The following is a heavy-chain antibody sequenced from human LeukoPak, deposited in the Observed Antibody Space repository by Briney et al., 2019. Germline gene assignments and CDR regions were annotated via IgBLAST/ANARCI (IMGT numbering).Heavy chain of an antibody. J-gene: IGHJ5*02. Sequence: SETLSLTCTVSGGSISSYYWSWIRQPPGKGLEWIGYIYYSGSTNYNPSLKSRVTISVDTSKNQFSLKLSSVTAADTAVYYCARTPYDFWSGYYGGASWFDLWGQGTLVTVSS. D-gene: IGHD3-3*01. V-gene: IGHV4-59*01. CDR1: GGSISSYY. CDR3: ARTPYDFWSGYYGGASWFDL. CDR2: IYYSGST.